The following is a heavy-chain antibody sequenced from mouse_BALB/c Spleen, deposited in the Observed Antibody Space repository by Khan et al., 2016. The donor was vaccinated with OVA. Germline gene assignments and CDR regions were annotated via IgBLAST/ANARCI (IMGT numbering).Heavy chain of an antibody. CDR3: ARDYYGNYYFDY. D-gene: IGHD2-1*01. CDR2: ISYDGSN. J-gene: IGHJ2*01. CDR1: GYSITSGYY. Sequence: EVQLQESGPGLVKPSQSLSLTCSVTGYSITSGYYWNWIRQFPGNKLEWMGYISYDGSNNYNPSLKNRISITRDTSKNQFFLKLNSVTTEDTATYCCARDYYGNYYFDYWGQGTTLTVSS. V-gene: IGHV3-6*02.